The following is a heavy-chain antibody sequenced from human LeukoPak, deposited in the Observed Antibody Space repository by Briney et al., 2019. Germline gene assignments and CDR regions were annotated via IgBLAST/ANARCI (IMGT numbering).Heavy chain of an antibody. J-gene: IGHJ5*02. CDR1: GFTVSSNY. CDR2: INHSGST. CDR3: ARVYCSSTSCYLRLFDP. V-gene: IGHV4-34*01. D-gene: IGHD2-2*01. Sequence: GSLRLSCAASGFTVSSNYMSWIRQPPGKGLEWIGEINHSGSTNYNPSLKSRVTISVDTSKNQFSLKLSSVTAADTAVYYCARVYCSSTSCYLRLFDPWGQGTLVTVSS.